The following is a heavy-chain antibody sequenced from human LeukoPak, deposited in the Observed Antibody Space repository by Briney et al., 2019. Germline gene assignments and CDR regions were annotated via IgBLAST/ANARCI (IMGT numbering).Heavy chain of an antibody. CDR3: AREAVTTPSFDY. CDR2: MSGSGGNT. CDR1: GFTFNHYA. V-gene: IGHV3-23*01. Sequence: GGSLRLSCAASGFTFNHYAMSWVRQAPGKGLEWVSTMSGSGGNTYYADSVKGRFTISRDNSKNTLYLQMNSLRAEDTAVYSCAREAVTTPSFDYWGQGTLVTVSS. D-gene: IGHD4-17*01. J-gene: IGHJ4*02.